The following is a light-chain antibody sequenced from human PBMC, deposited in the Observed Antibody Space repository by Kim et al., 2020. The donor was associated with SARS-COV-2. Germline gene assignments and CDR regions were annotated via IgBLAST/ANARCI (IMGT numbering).Light chain of an antibody. CDR3: LKHSSAPWT. V-gene: IGKV1-27*01. CDR1: QAISSY. CDR2: AAS. J-gene: IGKJ1*01. Sequence: ASGGDRATITCRANQAISSYLAWYQHKPVKPPKLLVYAASALHSGVPSRFSGRGSGTQFTLTISNLQPEDVATYYCLKHSSAPWTFGQGTKVDIK.